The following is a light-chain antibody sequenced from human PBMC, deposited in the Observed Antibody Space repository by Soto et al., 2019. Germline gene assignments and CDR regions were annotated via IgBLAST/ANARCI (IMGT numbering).Light chain of an antibody. CDR3: QQYNNWPPYT. J-gene: IGKJ2*01. CDR1: QSVASTY. Sequence: IVLTQSPATLSVSPGERVTLSCRASQSVASTYLAWYQQRPGQAPRLLISGASTRATGIPARFSGSGSGTEFTLTIGSLQSEDVAVYYCQQYNNWPPYTFGQGTKVDIK. V-gene: IGKV3-15*01. CDR2: GAS.